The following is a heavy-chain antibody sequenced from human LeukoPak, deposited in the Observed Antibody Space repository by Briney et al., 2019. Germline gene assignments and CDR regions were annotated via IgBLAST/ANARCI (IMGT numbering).Heavy chain of an antibody. J-gene: IGHJ6*04. V-gene: IGHV3-48*03. CDR2: ISSSGSTT. D-gene: IGHD6-19*01. CDR3: ASPSVAGTYGYYYGMDV. CDR1: GFTFSSYE. Sequence: GGSLRLSCAASGFTFSSYEMNWVRQAPGKGLEWVSYISSSGSTTYYADSVKGRFTISRDNAKNSLYLQMNSLRAEDTAVYYCASPSVAGTYGYYYGMDVWGKGTMVTVTS.